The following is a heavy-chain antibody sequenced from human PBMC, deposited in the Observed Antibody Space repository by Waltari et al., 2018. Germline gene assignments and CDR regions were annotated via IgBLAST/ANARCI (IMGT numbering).Heavy chain of an antibody. CDR3: ARRPRYFGYD. CDR1: GGSFNAYY. CDR2: INHSVTT. D-gene: IGHD5-12*01. J-gene: IGHJ4*02. V-gene: IGHV4-34*01. Sequence: QVQLQQWGAGLLKPSETLSLTCAVYGGSFNAYYWSWIRQAPGKGLEWIGEINHSVTTYSNPSLKSRATISVDPSKNQFSLKMSSVTAADTAVYYCARRPRYFGYDWGQGTLVTVSS.